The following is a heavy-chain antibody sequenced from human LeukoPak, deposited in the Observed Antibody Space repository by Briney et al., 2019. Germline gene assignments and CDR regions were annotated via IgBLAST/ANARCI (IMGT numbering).Heavy chain of an antibody. V-gene: IGHV3-7*01. D-gene: IGHD6-6*01. CDR2: IKQDGSMK. CDR3: AMIEQVVSNVEGGY. J-gene: IGHJ4*02. Sequence: GGSLRLSCAASGFTFSSYWMSWVRQAPGKGLEWVANIKQDGSMKGYVDSVKGRFTISRDNAKNSLYLQMNSLRADDTAVYFCAMIEQVVSNVEGGYWGQGTLVTVSS. CDR1: GFTFSSYW.